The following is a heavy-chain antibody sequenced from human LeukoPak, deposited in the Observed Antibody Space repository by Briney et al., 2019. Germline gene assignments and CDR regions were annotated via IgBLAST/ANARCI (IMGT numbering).Heavy chain of an antibody. D-gene: IGHD2-2*01. Sequence: GGSLRLSCAASGFTFSSYGMHWVRQAPGKGLEWVAFIRYDGSNKYYADSVKGRFTISRDNSKNTLYLQMNSLRAEDTAVYYCAKGGVPAATRQKYYYMDVWGKGTTVTVSS. V-gene: IGHV3-30*02. J-gene: IGHJ6*03. CDR1: GFTFSSYG. CDR2: IRYDGSNK. CDR3: AKGGVPAATRQKYYYMDV.